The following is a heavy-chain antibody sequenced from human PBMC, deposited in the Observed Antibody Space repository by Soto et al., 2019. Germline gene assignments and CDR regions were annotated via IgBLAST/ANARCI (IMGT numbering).Heavy chain of an antibody. V-gene: IGHV4-59*08. CDR1: GGSISSYY. CDR3: ARHYDYGYARD. J-gene: IGHJ4*02. CDR2: IYYSGST. D-gene: IGHD5-18*01. Sequence: QVQLQESGPGLVKPSETLSLTCTVSGGSISSYYWSWIRQPPGKGLEWIGYIYYSGSTNYNPSLKSRVTISVDTSKNQFSLKLSSVTAADTAVYYCARHYDYGYARDWGQGTLVTVSS.